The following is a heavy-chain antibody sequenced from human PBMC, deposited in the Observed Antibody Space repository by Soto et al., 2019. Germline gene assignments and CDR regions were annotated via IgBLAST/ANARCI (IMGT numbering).Heavy chain of an antibody. CDR2: IYYSGST. Sequence: SETLSLTCTVSGGSLSTSGYFGGWIRQPPWKGLEWIGTIYYSGSTYYNPSLKSRVTISVDTSKNQFSLKLSSVTAADTAVYYRATTNWFDPWGQLTLVTVS. D-gene: IGHD2-8*01. V-gene: IGHV4-39*01. CDR1: GGSLSTSGYF. J-gene: IGHJ5*02. CDR3: ATTNWFDP.